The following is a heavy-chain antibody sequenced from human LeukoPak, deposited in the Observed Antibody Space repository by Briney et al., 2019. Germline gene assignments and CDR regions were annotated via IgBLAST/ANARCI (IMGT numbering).Heavy chain of an antibody. CDR3: ARVKRRMGSSSGDYSDY. J-gene: IGHJ4*02. CDR1: GGSFSGYY. Sequence: PSETLSLTCAVYGGSFSGYYWSWIRQPPGKGLEWIGEINHSGSTNYNPSLKSRVTISVDTSKNQFSLKLTPVTATDTAVYYCARVKRRMGSSSGDYSDYWGQGALVTVSS. V-gene: IGHV4-34*01. CDR2: INHSGST. D-gene: IGHD6-6*01.